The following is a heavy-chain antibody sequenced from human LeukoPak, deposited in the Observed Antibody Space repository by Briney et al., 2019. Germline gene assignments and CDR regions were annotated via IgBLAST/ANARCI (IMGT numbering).Heavy chain of an antibody. Sequence: SETLSLTCTVSGGSVSSGSYYWSWIRQPPGKGLEWIGHIYYSGSTNYNPSLKSRVTISVDTSKNQFSLKLSSVTAADTAVYYCARDSYDAAAGYWGQGTLVTVSS. J-gene: IGHJ4*02. CDR1: GGSVSSGSYY. V-gene: IGHV4-61*01. CDR2: IYYSGST. CDR3: ARDSYDAAAGY. D-gene: IGHD6-13*01.